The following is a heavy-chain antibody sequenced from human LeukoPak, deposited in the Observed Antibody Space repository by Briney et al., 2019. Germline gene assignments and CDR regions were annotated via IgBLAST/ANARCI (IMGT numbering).Heavy chain of an antibody. Sequence: PGGSLRLSCAASGFTFSSYGMHWVRQAPGKGLEWVAVIWYDGSNKYYADSVKGRFTIPRDNSKNKLYLQMNSLRAEDTAVYYCAKSDGITIFAWGQGTLVTVSS. CDR1: GFTFSSYG. D-gene: IGHD3-3*01. CDR3: AKSDGITIFA. CDR2: IWYDGSNK. J-gene: IGHJ4*02. V-gene: IGHV3-33*06.